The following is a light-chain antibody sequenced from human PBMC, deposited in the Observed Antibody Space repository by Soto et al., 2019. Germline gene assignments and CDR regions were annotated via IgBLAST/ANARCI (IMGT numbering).Light chain of an antibody. J-gene: IGKJ5*01. V-gene: IGKV1-27*01. CDR1: QGISNY. Sequence: DIQMTQSPSSLSASVGDRVTINCRASQGISNYLAWYQKKPGKVPKLMIYAASTLQSGVPSRFSGSGSGTTFTLTISRLQSDDFATYYCQQAASFSITFGQGTRVEIK. CDR3: QQAASFSIT. CDR2: AAS.